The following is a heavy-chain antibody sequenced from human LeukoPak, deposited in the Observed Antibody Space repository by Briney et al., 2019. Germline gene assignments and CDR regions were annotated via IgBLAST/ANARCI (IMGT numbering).Heavy chain of an antibody. D-gene: IGHD3-3*01. CDR2: ISSSSSYI. CDR3: AKLLRFLEPQPFDY. Sequence: GGSLRLSCAASGFTFSSYSMNWVRQAPGKGLEWVSSISSSSSYIYYADSVKGRFTISRDNSKNTLYLQMNSLRAEDTAVYYCAKLLRFLEPQPFDYWGQGTLVTVSS. V-gene: IGHV3-21*04. J-gene: IGHJ4*02. CDR1: GFTFSSYS.